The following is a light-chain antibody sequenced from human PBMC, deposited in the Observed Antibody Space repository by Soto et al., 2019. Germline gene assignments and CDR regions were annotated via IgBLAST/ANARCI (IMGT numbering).Light chain of an antibody. V-gene: IGLV1-44*01. CDR1: TSNVGSQY. J-gene: IGLJ2*01. Sequence: QSVLTQPPSASGAPGQRVTISCSGGTSNVGSQYVNWYQQFPGTAPKLLIYYNDQRPSGVPDRFSGSKSGTSASLAISGLQSGDEADYYCSTWDGSLKGVLFGGGTQLTVL. CDR3: STWDGSLKGVL. CDR2: YND.